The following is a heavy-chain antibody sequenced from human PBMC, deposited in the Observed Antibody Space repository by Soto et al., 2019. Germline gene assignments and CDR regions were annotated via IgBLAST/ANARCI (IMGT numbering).Heavy chain of an antibody. CDR1: GGTFSSYT. D-gene: IGHD1-1*01. V-gene: IGHV1-69*02. J-gene: IGHJ5*02. CDR3: ARSEYNWNDVGWFDP. CDR2: IIPILGIA. Sequence: QVQLVQSGAEVKKPGSSVKVSCKASGGTFSSYTISWVRQAPGQGLEWMGRIIPILGIANYAQKFQGRVTXTXXXSXXTAYMEVRSLISEDTAVYYCARSEYNWNDVGWFDPWGQGTLVSVSS.